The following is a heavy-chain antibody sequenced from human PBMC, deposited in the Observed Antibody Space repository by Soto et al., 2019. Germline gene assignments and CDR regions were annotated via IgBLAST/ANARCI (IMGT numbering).Heavy chain of an antibody. CDR3: AGGVGGAF. CDR2: TNQDGSEK. Sequence: EVHLVESGGGSVQPGGSLRLSCGIFESTVRRDWMNWVRQAPGKGLEWVAHTNQDGSEKYYVDSVKGRFTISRDNAKNLRCLQLSRLRAGDTAGYHGAGGVGGAFWGQGTMVTVSS. CDR1: ESTVRRDW. D-gene: IGHD1-26*01. V-gene: IGHV3-7*04. J-gene: IGHJ4*02.